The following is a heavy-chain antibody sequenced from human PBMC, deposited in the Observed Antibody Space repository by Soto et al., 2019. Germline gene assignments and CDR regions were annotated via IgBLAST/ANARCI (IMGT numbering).Heavy chain of an antibody. CDR3: ARVGLRFLEPTDP. V-gene: IGHV4-31*03. D-gene: IGHD3-3*01. CDR2: IYYSGST. CDR1: GGSISSGGYY. J-gene: IGHJ5*02. Sequence: PSETLSLTCTVSGGSISSGGYYWSWIRQHPGKGLEWIGYIYYSGSTYYNPSLKSRVTISVDTSKNQFSLKLSSVTAADTAVYYCARVGLRFLEPTDPWGQGTLVTVSS.